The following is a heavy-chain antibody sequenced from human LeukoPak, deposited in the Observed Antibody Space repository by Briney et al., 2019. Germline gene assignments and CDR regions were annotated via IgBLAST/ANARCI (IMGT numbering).Heavy chain of an antibody. J-gene: IGHJ3*01. CDR3: ARAIESQNAFDV. CDR2: IYYTGNT. V-gene: IGHV4-61*08. Sequence: PSETLSLTCTVSGGSISSSEYCWSWMREPPGKGLEWIGNIYYTGNTNYNHSLKSRVSISLDTAKTKFFLNLNSVTATDTAVYYCARAIESQNAFDVWGQGTVVTVSS. D-gene: IGHD2-21*01. CDR1: GGSISSSEYC.